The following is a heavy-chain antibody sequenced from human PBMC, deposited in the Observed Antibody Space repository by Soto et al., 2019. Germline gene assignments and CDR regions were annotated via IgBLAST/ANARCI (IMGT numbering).Heavy chain of an antibody. CDR2: ISGYNGNT. D-gene: IGHD2-2*01. Sequence: QVQLVQSGVEVKKPGASVKVSCKASGYSYSSFGVSWVRQAPGQGLEWMGWISGYNGNTNYAQNLQGRVTMTTDTSTSTAYMELRSLRSDDTDVYYCARDTRNYFDYWGQGTLVTVSA. V-gene: IGHV1-18*01. CDR3: ARDTRNYFDY. J-gene: IGHJ4*02. CDR1: GYSYSSFG.